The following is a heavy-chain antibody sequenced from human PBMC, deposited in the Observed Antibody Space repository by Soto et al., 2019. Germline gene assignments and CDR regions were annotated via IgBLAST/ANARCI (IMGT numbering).Heavy chain of an antibody. CDR1: GYSFTTFW. CDR2: VDPRDSYA. J-gene: IGHJ5*02. D-gene: IGHD2-8*01. V-gene: IGHV5-10-1*03. Sequence: EVQLVQSGAEVKKPGESLRISCQASGYSFTTFWITWVRQMPGKGLEWMGTVDPRDSYAKYSPSFQGHVSISADKSTNTAYLQWSSLKASDTAIYYCGRQYCTTTTCDGWFDPWGQGTLVTVSS. CDR3: GRQYCTTTTCDGWFDP.